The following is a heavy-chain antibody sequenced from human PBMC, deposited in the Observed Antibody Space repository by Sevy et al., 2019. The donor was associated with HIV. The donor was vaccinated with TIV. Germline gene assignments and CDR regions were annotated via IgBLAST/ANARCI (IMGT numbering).Heavy chain of an antibody. CDR1: GYTFTGYY. D-gene: IGHD3-16*02. CDR2: INPNSGGT. J-gene: IGHJ6*02. CDR3: AGAFGEVIAYYYYYGMDV. V-gene: IGHV1-2*02. Sequence: ASVKVSCKASGYTFTGYYMHWVRQAPGQGLEWMGWINPNSGGTNYAQKFQGRVTMTRDTSISTAYMELSRLRSDDTAVYYCAGAFGEVIAYYYYYGMDVWGQGTTVTVSS.